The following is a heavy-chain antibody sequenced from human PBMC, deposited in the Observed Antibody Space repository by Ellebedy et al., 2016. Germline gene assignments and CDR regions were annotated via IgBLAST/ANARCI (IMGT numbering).Heavy chain of an antibody. CDR1: GGSISSYY. V-gene: IGHV4-59*08. J-gene: IGHJ6*02. Sequence: SETLSLTCTVSGGSISSYYWSWIRQPPGKGLEWIGYIYYSGSTNYNPSLKSRVTISVDTSKNQFSLKLSSVTAADTAVYYCARLVGATSRYYYGMDVWGQGTTVTVSS. CDR2: IYYSGST. D-gene: IGHD1-26*01. CDR3: ARLVGATSRYYYGMDV.